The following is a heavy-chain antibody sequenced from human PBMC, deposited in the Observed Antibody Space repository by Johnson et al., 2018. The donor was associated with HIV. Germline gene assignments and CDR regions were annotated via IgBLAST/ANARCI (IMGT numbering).Heavy chain of an antibody. CDR2: TDNKGRNT. CDR1: GFTFSSYA. CDR3: ARASGEWDAFDI. J-gene: IGHJ3*02. Sequence: VQLVESGGGVVQPGGSLRLSCAASGFTFSSYAMHWVRQAPGKGLEYVSGTDNKGRNTYYANSVKGRFTIFRDNSKNTLYLQMGSLRAEDMAVYYCARASGEWDAFDIWGQGTVVTVSS. V-gene: IGHV3-64*01. D-gene: IGHD3-10*01.